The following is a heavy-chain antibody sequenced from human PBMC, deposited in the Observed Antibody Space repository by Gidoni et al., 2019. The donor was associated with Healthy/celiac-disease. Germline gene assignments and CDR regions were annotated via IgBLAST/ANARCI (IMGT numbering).Heavy chain of an antibody. CDR1: GGSISSSSYY. CDR3: ARLGEWLRLEIDY. J-gene: IGHJ4*02. Sequence: QLQLQESGPGLVKPSETLSLTCTVSGGSISSSSYYWGWIRQPPGKGLEWIGSIYYSGSTYYNPSLKSRVTISVDTSKNQFSLKLSSVTAADTAVYYCARLGEWLRLEIDYWGQGTLVTVSS. CDR2: IYYSGST. V-gene: IGHV4-39*01. D-gene: IGHD5-12*01.